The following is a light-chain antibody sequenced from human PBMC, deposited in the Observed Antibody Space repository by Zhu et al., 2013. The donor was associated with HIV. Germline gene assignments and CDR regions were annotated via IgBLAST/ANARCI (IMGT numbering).Light chain of an antibody. Sequence: DIQMTQSPSTLSASVGDTVSITCRASQSVSRWVAWYQQKPGKAPKLLIYDASSLENGVPSRFSGSGYGTEFTLTISSLHPDDYSTYYCQQYNTYPVTFGGGTKVEIK. J-gene: IGKJ4*01. CDR1: QSVSRW. V-gene: IGKV1-5*01. CDR2: DAS. CDR3: QQYNTYPVT.